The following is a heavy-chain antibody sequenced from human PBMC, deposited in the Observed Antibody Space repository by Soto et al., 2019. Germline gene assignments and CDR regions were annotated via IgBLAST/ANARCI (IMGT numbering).Heavy chain of an antibody. J-gene: IGHJ4*02. CDR2: ISAYNGNT. D-gene: IGHD3-22*01. Sequence: ASVKVSCKASGYTFTSYGISWVRQAPGQGLEWMGWISAYNGNTNYAQKLQGRVTMTTDTSTSTAYMELRSLRSDDTAVYYCARVKTYYYDSSGYYYNSWGQGTLVTVSS. CDR3: ARVKTYYYDSSGYYYNS. CDR1: GYTFTSYG. V-gene: IGHV1-18*01.